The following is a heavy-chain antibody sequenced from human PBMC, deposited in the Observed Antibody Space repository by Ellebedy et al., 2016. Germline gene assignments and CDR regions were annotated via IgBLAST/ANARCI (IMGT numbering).Heavy chain of an antibody. CDR1: GGSFSGYY. Sequence: SETLSLXXAVYGGSFSGYYWSWIRQPPGKGLEWIGEINHSGSTNYNPSLKSRVTISVDTSKNQFSLKLSSVTAADTAVYYCVNNWNSPRYGMDVWGQGTTVTVSS. CDR3: VNNWNSPRYGMDV. J-gene: IGHJ6*02. CDR2: INHSGST. V-gene: IGHV4-34*01. D-gene: IGHD1-7*01.